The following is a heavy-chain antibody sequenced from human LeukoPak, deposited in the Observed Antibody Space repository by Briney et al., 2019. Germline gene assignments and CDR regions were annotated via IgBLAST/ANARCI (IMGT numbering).Heavy chain of an antibody. V-gene: IGHV4-59*01. CDR2: IYYSGST. J-gene: IGHJ6*03. Sequence: SETLSLTCTVSGGSINSYYWSWIRQTPGKGLEWIGYIYYSGSTSYTPTLKSRVTISLDTSKNQFSLKLSFVTAADTAVYYCASDHPGSSIAARPGPRPGYYYYYYMDVWGKGTTVTVSS. D-gene: IGHD6-6*01. CDR1: GGSINSYY. CDR3: ASDHPGSSIAARPGPRPGYYYYYYMDV.